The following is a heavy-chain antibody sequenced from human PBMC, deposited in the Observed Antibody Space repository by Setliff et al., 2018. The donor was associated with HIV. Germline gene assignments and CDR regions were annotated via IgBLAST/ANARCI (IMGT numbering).Heavy chain of an antibody. CDR2: MYYSGNI. CDR3: AISIVGVTSEMY. CDR1: GVSISNYY. Sequence: SETLSLTCTVSGVSISNYYWSWIRQPPGKGLEWIGYMYYSGNINYNPSLKSRVTVSVDTSKTQYSLKMISVTAADTAMYYCAISIVGVTSEMYWAQGTLVTVSS. J-gene: IGHJ4*02. D-gene: IGHD2-21*02. V-gene: IGHV4-59*12.